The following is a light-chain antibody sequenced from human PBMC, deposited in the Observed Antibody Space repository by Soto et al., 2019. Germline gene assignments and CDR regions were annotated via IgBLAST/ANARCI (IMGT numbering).Light chain of an antibody. J-gene: IGLJ2*01. Sequence: QSALTQPPSASGSPGQSVTISCTGTRSDVGGYNYVSWYQQYPGKVPKLIIYDVTTRPSGVPDRFSGSKSGNTASLTISGLQAEDEADYYCCSYAGSYIHVIFGGGTKLTVL. CDR3: CSYAGSYIHVI. CDR1: RSDVGGYNY. CDR2: DVT. V-gene: IGLV2-11*01.